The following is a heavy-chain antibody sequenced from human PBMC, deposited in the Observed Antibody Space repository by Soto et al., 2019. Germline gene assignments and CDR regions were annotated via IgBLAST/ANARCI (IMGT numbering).Heavy chain of an antibody. Sequence: GGSLRLSCAASGFTFSSYGMHWVRQAPGKGLEWVAVIWYDGSNKYYADSVKGRFTISRDNSKNTLYLQMNSLRAEDTAVYYCAREDYYYGSGKDAFDIWGQGTMVTVSS. CDR1: GFTFSSYG. V-gene: IGHV3-33*01. CDR2: IWYDGSNK. D-gene: IGHD3-10*01. CDR3: AREDYYYGSGKDAFDI. J-gene: IGHJ3*02.